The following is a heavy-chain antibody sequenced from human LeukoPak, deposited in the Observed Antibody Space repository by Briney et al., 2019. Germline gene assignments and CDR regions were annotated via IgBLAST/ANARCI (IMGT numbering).Heavy chain of an antibody. J-gene: IGHJ6*02. D-gene: IGHD4-23*01. CDR1: GFTFSSYS. Sequence: GGSLGLSCAASGFTFSSYSMNWVRQAPGKGLEWVSSISSSSSYIYYADSVKGRFTISRDNAKNSLYLQMNSLRAEDTAVYYCARATLTTVGNYYYYYGMDVWGQGTTVTVSS. CDR2: ISSSSSYI. CDR3: ARATLTTVGNYYYYYGMDV. V-gene: IGHV3-21*01.